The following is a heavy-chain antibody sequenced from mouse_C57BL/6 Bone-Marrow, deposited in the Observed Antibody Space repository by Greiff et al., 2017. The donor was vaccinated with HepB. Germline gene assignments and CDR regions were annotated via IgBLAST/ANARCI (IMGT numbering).Heavy chain of an antibody. D-gene: IGHD1-1*01. CDR2: ISYSGST. J-gene: IGHJ2*01. CDR1: GYSITSDY. Sequence: EVKLMESGPGLAKPSQPLSLPCSVTGYSITSDYWNWIRKFPGNKLEYMGYISYSGSTYYNPSLKSRISITRDTSKNQYYLQLNSVTTEDTATYYCARYPHHYYGSSYDYFDYWGQGTTLTVSS. CDR3: ARYPHHYYGSSYDYFDY. V-gene: IGHV3-8*01.